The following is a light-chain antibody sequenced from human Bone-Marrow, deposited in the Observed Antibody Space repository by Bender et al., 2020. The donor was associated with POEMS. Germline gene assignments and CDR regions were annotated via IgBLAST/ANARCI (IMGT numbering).Light chain of an antibody. CDR3: AVWDDSLNGWV. Sequence: QSVLTQPPSASGTPGQRVTISCSGGSSNIGAHAVNWYQHLPGTAPKLLIYWNNLRPSGVPDRFSASRSGTSASLAISGLRSEDEGDYFCAVWDDSLNGWVFGGGTKLTVL. J-gene: IGLJ3*02. CDR2: WNN. V-gene: IGLV1-44*01. CDR1: SSNIGAHA.